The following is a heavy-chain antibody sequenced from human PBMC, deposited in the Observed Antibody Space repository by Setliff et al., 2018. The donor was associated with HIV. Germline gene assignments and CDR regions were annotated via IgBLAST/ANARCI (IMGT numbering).Heavy chain of an antibody. J-gene: IGHJ4*02. V-gene: IGHV1-8*03. D-gene: IGHD5-18*01. CDR2: MNPNSGNT. Sequence: ASVKVSCKASGVTFSSYAISWVRQAPGQGLEWMGWMNPNSGNTGYAQNFQGRVTITADKSTNTAYMEVRSLRFEETAVYYCARVSGYSYGWAIDYWGQGTLVTVSS. CDR1: GVTFSSYA. CDR3: ARVSGYSYGWAIDY.